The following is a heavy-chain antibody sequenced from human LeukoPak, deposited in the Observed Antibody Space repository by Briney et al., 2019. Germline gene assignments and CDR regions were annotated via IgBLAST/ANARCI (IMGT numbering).Heavy chain of an antibody. Sequence: GGSLRLSCAASGFSFSDYGMHWVRQAPGKGLEWVTFIRYDGSTKSYADSVKGRFTIARDNSKNTLYLQMNSLRAEDTAVYFCAKDYNNGFDYWGQGALVTVSS. CDR3: AKDYNNGFDY. J-gene: IGHJ4*02. V-gene: IGHV3-30*02. D-gene: IGHD1-14*01. CDR2: IRYDGSTK. CDR1: GFSFSDYG.